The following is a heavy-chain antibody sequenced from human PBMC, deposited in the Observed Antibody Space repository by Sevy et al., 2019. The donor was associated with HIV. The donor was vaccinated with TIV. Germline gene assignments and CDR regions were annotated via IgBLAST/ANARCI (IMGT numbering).Heavy chain of an antibody. D-gene: IGHD3-10*01. Sequence: GGSLRLSCAASGFTFSSYAIHWVRQTPGKGLEWVAVISYDGNNKYYADSVKGRFTVSRDNSKNTLYAQMNGLRAEDTAVYYCAKDHNLWSEGGFLHHWGQRTLVTVSS. J-gene: IGHJ1*01. CDR2: ISYDGNNK. CDR1: GFTFSSYA. CDR3: AKDHNLWSEGGFLHH. V-gene: IGHV3-30*18.